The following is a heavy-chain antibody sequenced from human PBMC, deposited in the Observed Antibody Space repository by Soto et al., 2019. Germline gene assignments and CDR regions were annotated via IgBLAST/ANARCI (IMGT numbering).Heavy chain of an antibody. CDR2: IIPIFGTA. Sequence: SVKVSCKASGGTFSSYAISWVRQAPGQGLEWMGGIIPIFGTANYAQKFQGRVTITADESTSTAYMELSSLRSEDTAVYYCARGDGYTRGDAFDIWGQGTMVTVS. CDR3: ARGDGYTRGDAFDI. V-gene: IGHV1-69*13. D-gene: IGHD5-12*01. J-gene: IGHJ3*02. CDR1: GGTFSSYA.